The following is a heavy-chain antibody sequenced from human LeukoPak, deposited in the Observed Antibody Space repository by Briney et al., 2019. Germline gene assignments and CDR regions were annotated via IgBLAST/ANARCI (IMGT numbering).Heavy chain of an antibody. CDR1: GFTFSDYY. CDR2: ISSSSSYT. Sequence: TGGSQRLSCAASGFTFSDYYMSWIRKAPGKGLEWVSYISSSSSYTNYADSVEGRFTISRDNAKNSLYLQMNSLRDEDTAVYYCAREADSGYVFDYWGQGTLVTVSS. V-gene: IGHV3-11*06. CDR3: AREADSGYVFDY. J-gene: IGHJ4*02. D-gene: IGHD5-12*01.